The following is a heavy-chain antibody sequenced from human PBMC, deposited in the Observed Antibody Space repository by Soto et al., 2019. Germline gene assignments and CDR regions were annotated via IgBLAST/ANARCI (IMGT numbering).Heavy chain of an antibody. CDR1: GGSISSYY. J-gene: IGHJ4*02. V-gene: IGHV4-59*01. CDR3: ARGPLTTVFDY. Sequence: SETLSLTCTVSGGSISSYYWSWIRQPPGKGLEWIGYFYYSGSTNYNPSLKSRVTISVDTSKNQFSLKLSSVTAADTAVYYCARGPLTTVFDYWGQGTLVSVSS. CDR2: FYYSGST.